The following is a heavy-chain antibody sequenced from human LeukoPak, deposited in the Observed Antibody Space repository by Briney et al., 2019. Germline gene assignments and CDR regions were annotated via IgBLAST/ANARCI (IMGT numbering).Heavy chain of an antibody. CDR3: ARDRSHSSQGYYYYYMDV. V-gene: IGHV4-59*01. CDR2: IYYSGST. Sequence: SETLSLTCTVSGGSISSYYWSWIRQPPGKGLEWIGYIYYSGSTNYNPSLKSRVTISVDTSKNQFSLKLSSVTAAGTAVYYCARDRSHSSQGYYYYYMDVWGKGTTVTVSS. J-gene: IGHJ6*03. CDR1: GGSISSYY. D-gene: IGHD6-13*01.